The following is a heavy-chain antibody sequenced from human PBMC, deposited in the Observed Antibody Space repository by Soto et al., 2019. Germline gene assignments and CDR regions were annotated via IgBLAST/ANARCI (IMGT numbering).Heavy chain of an antibody. CDR1: GFTFDYYW. CDR2: VHSDGTTT. V-gene: IGHV3-74*01. D-gene: IGHD3-10*01. J-gene: IGHJ3*01. Sequence: EVQLVESGGGLVQPGESLRLSCAASGFTFDYYWMHWVRQTPGKGLVWVSRVHSDGTTTTYADSVKGRFTISRDNARNTVSLQMSSLRAEDTAIYYCARGDRGGFDLWGHGTVVTVSS. CDR3: ARGDRGGFDL.